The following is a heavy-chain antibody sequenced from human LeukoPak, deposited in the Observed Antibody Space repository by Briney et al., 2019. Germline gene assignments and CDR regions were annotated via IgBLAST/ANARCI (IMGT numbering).Heavy chain of an antibody. J-gene: IGHJ4*02. CDR2: IYYSGST. Sequence: PSETLSLTCTVSGGSISSSSYYWGWIRQPPGKGLEWVGSIYYSGSTYYNPSLKSRVTISVDTSKNQFSLKLSSVTAADTAVYYCARDGDYGGRQGIFDYWGQGTLVTVSS. V-gene: IGHV4-39*07. CDR3: ARDGDYGGRQGIFDY. CDR1: GGSISSSSYY. D-gene: IGHD4-23*01.